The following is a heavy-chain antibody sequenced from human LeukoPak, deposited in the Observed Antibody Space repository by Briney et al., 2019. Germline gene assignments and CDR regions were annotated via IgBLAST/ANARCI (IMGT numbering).Heavy chain of an antibody. CDR2: INWNGGST. D-gene: IGHD1-26*01. Sequence: GSLRLSCAAFGFTFDDYGMSWVRQAPGKGLEWVSGINWNGGSTGYADSVKGRFTISRDNAKNSLYLQMNSLRAEDTALYYCAREHSGSYFFDYWGQGTLVTVSS. V-gene: IGHV3-20*04. J-gene: IGHJ4*02. CDR1: GFTFDDYG. CDR3: AREHSGSYFFDY.